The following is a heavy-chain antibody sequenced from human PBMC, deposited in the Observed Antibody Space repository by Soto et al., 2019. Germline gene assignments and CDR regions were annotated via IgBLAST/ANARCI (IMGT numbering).Heavy chain of an antibody. CDR2: IYYSGSP. CDR3: ARVIWFGEIDWFDP. D-gene: IGHD3-10*01. J-gene: IGHJ5*02. Sequence: SETLSLTRTVSGDSISSYYWSCLRQPPGKGLEWIGYIYYSGSPNYNPSLKIRVTISVDTSKNQFSLKLSSVTAADTAVYYCARVIWFGEIDWFDPWGQGTLVTVS. V-gene: IGHV4-59*01. CDR1: GDSISSYY.